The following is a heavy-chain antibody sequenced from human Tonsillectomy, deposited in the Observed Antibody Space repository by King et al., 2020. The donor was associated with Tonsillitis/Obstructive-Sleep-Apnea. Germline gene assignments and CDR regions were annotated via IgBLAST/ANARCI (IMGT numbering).Heavy chain of an antibody. CDR3: ARAHGGNSEEDY. D-gene: IGHD4-23*01. Sequence: QVQLQQWGAGLLKPSETLSLTCAVYGGSFSGYYWSWIRHPPGKGLEWIGEINHSGSTNYNPSLKSRVTISVDTSKNQFSLKLSSVTAADTAVYYCARAHGGNSEEDYWGQGTLVTVSS. V-gene: IGHV4-34*01. J-gene: IGHJ4*02. CDR1: GGSFSGYY. CDR2: INHSGST.